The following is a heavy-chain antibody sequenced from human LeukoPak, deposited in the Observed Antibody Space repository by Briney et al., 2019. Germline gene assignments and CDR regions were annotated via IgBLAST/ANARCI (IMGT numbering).Heavy chain of an antibody. CDR1: GGSISSYY. CDR2: IYYSGST. D-gene: IGHD3-9*01. V-gene: IGHV4-59*08. Sequence: SETLSLTCTVSGGSISSYYWSWIRQPPGKGLEWIGYIYYSGSTNYNPSLKSRVTISVDTSKNQFSLKLSSVTAADTAVYYCARHVDFDWPPRSWGQGTLVTVSS. J-gene: IGHJ4*02. CDR3: ARHVDFDWPPRS.